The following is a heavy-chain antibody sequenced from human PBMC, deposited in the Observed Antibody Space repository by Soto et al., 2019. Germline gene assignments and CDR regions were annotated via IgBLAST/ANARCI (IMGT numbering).Heavy chain of an antibody. CDR1: GFTFREAW. CDR2: IKSKSDGETT. CDR3: VTAGPELYYYYYGMDV. J-gene: IGHJ6*02. Sequence: GGSLRLSCAASGFTFREAWMSWVRQAPGKGLEWVGRIKSKSDGETTDYAAPVKGRFTTSRDDSEKTLHLQMNSLKAEDSAIYYCVTAGPELYYYYYGMDVWGQGTTVTVSS. V-gene: IGHV3-15*01. D-gene: IGHD1-7*01.